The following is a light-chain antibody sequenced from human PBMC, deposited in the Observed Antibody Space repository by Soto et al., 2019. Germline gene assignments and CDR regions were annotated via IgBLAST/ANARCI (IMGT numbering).Light chain of an antibody. CDR2: DAS. J-gene: IGKJ4*02. Sequence: EIVLIQAPATLSLSPGERATLSCSARQSVGSYLDWYQHKPGQAPRLLISDASNRATGIPARFSGSASETDFALTISSQEPEDSAVYYCQQRSNWPSLPCRGGTKLEIK. CDR3: QQRSNWPSLP. V-gene: IGKV3-11*01. CDR1: QSVGSY.